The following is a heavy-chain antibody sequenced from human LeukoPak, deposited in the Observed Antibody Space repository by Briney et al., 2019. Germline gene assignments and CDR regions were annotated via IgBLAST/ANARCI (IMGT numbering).Heavy chain of an antibody. D-gene: IGHD6-19*01. Sequence: SETLSLTCTVSGGSISSYYWSWIRQPPGKGLEWIGEINHSGSTNYNPSLKSRVTISVDTSKNQFSLKLSSVTAADTAVYYCASPGAVAGSGWFDPWGQGTLVTVSS. CDR3: ASPGAVAGSGWFDP. CDR1: GGSISSYY. V-gene: IGHV4-34*01. CDR2: INHSGST. J-gene: IGHJ5*02.